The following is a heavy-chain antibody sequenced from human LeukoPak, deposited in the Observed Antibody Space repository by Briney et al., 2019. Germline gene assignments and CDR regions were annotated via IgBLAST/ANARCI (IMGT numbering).Heavy chain of an antibody. V-gene: IGHV3-23*01. D-gene: IGHD6-19*01. CDR1: GFTFSSYA. CDR3: AKDPYRSVKQWLAFPFDY. J-gene: IGHJ4*02. Sequence: PGGSLRLSCAASGFTFSSYAMSWVRQAPGKGLEWVSAISGSGGSTYYADSVKGRFTISRDNSKNTLYLQMNSLRAEDTAVYHCAKDPYRSVKQWLAFPFDYWGQGTLVTVSS. CDR2: ISGSGGST.